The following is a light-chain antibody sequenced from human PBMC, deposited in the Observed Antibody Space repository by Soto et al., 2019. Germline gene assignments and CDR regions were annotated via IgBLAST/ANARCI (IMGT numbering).Light chain of an antibody. J-gene: IGKJ2*01. V-gene: IGKV4-1*01. CDR1: QSVLYSSNNKNY. CDR2: WAS. CDR3: QQYYSTPLT. Sequence: DIVMTQSPDSLAVSLGERATINCKSSQSVLYSSNNKNYLAWFQQKPGQPPKLLIYWASTRESGVPDRFSGSGSGTDFTLTISSLQAADVAVYYCQQYYSTPLTFGRGTKLEIK.